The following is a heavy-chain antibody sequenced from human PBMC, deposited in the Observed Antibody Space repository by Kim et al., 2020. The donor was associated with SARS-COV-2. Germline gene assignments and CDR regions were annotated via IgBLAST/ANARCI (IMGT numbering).Heavy chain of an antibody. J-gene: IGHJ6*01. CDR3: ARERLRFRELSLYYYYYGMDV. CDR1: GVTFSSSW. CDR2: IKQDGSEK. Sequence: GGSLRLSCAASGVTFSSSWMSWVRQAPGKGLEWVANIKQDGSEKYYVDSVKGRFTISRDNAKNSLYLQMNSLRAEDTAVYYCARERLRFRELSLYYYYYGMDVWGQGTTVTVSS. D-gene: IGHD3-10*01. V-gene: IGHV3-7*01.